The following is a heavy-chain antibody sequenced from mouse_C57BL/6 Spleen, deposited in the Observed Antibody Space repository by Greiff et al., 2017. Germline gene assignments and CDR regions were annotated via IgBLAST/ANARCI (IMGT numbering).Heavy chain of an antibody. CDR3: ARSKYSGSSYSAY. J-gene: IGHJ3*01. V-gene: IGHV1-61*01. Sequence: VQLQQSGAELARPGSSVKLSCKASGYTFTSYWMDWVKQRPGQGLEWIGNINSSDSDTHYNQKFKDKATLTADKSSSTAYMQLSSLTSEDSAVYYYARSKYSGSSYSAYWGQGTLVTVSA. CDR2: INSSDSDT. D-gene: IGHD1-1*01. CDR1: GYTFTSYW.